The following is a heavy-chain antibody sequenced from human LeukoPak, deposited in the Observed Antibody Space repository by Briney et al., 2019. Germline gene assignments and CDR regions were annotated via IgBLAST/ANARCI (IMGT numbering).Heavy chain of an antibody. CDR2: ISSNGGST. CDR1: GFTFSSYA. D-gene: IGHD3-9*01. CDR3: ATGHHDILTGYSMFYFDY. J-gene: IGHJ4*02. Sequence: GGSLRLSCAASGFTFSSYAMHWVRQAPGKGLEYVSAISSNGGSTYYANSVKGRFTISRDNAKNSLYLQMNSLRAEDTAVYYCATGHHDILTGYSMFYFDYWGQGTLVTVSS. V-gene: IGHV3-64*01.